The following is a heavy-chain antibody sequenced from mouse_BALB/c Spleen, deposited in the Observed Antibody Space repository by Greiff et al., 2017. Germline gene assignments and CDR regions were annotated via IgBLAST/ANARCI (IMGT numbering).Heavy chain of an antibody. CDR3: ARGEISGWFAY. CDR1: GYSFTSYY. J-gene: IGHJ3*01. V-gene: IGHV1S135*01. Sequence: EVKLMESGPELMKPGASVKISCKASGYSFTSYYMHWVKQSHGKSLEWIGYIDPFNGGTSYNQKFKGKATLTVDKSSSTAYMHLSSLTSEDSAVYYCARGEISGWFAYWGQGTLVTVSA. CDR2: IDPFNGGT.